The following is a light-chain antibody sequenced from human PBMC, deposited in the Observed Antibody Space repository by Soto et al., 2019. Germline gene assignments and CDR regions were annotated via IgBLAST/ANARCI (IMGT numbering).Light chain of an antibody. CDR1: SSDVGPYNY. Sequence: QSALTQPASVSGSPGQSITISCTGTSSDVGPYNYVSWYQQHPGKAPKVMIYEVTKRPSGVPDRFSGSKAGNTASLTVFGLQAEDEADYYCSSFAGPVWVFGGGTKLTVL. CDR2: EVT. CDR3: SSFAGPVWV. V-gene: IGLV2-8*01. J-gene: IGLJ3*02.